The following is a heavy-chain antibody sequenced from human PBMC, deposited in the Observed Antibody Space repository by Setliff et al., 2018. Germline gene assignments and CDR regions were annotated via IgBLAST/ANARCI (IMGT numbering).Heavy chain of an antibody. J-gene: IGHJ3*02. Sequence: GGSLRLSCAASGFTFSSYAMSWVRQAPGKGLEWVSAISGSGGSTSYADSVKGRFTISRDNAKNTLYLQMNSLRAEDTAVYYCARDQVDTAMVGPIDAFDIWGQGTMVTVSS. CDR3: ARDQVDTAMVGPIDAFDI. CDR1: GFTFSSYA. CDR2: ISGSGGST. V-gene: IGHV3-23*01. D-gene: IGHD5-18*01.